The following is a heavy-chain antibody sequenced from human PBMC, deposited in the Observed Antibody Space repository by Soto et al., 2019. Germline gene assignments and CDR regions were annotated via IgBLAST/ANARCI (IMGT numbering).Heavy chain of an antibody. J-gene: IGHJ3*02. CDR3: ARVSRAETRGAFDI. CDR1: GYTLTSYD. CDR2: MNPNSGNT. Sequence: GASVTVCCKDSGYTLTSYDINWVRQATGQGLEWMGWMNPNSGNTGYAQKFQGRVTMTRNTSISTAYMELSSLRSEDTAVYYCARVSRAETRGAFDIWGQGTMVTVSS. V-gene: IGHV1-8*01. D-gene: IGHD1-1*01.